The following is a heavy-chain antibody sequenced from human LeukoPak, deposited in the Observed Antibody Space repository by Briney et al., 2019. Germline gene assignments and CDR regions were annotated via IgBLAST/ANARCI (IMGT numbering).Heavy chain of an antibody. CDR3: AKAFPQWATGVDY. CDR1: GFTFSSYG. J-gene: IGHJ4*02. D-gene: IGHD7-27*01. CDR2: ISYDGSNK. V-gene: IGHV3-30*18. Sequence: GGSLRLSCAASGFTFSSYGMHWVRQAPGKGLEWVAVISYDGSNKYYADSVKGRFTISRDNSKNTLYLQMNSLRAEDTAVYYCAKAFPQWATGVDYWGQGTLVTVSS.